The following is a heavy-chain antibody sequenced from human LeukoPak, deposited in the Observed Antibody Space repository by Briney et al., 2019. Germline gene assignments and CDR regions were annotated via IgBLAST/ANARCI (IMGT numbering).Heavy chain of an antibody. J-gene: IGHJ4*02. CDR1: GGSTSNYF. D-gene: IGHD3-3*01. CDR2: IHTSGST. Sequence: PSETLSLTCTVSGGSTSNYFCTWLRQSAGKGLEWIGRIHTSGSTNYNPSLKSRVSMSVDTSKNQFSLNLSSVTAADTAVYYCARDPEGHGYYFDYWGQGALVTVSS. CDR3: ARDPEGHGYYFDY. V-gene: IGHV4-4*07.